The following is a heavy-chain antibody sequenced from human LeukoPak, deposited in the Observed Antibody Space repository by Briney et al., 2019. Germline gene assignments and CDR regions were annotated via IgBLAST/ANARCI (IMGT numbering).Heavy chain of an antibody. CDR1: GFTVSSNY. V-gene: IGHV3-53*01. Sequence: QPRGSLRLSCAASGFTVSSNYMSSVRQAPRKGREWGSVIYSGVSTYYADSVKGRFTISRDNSKNTLYLQMNSLRAEDTAVYYCARDSAGTDYYYGMDVWGQGTTVTVSS. D-gene: IGHD6-19*01. CDR3: ARDSAGTDYYYGMDV. J-gene: IGHJ6*02. CDR2: IYSGVST.